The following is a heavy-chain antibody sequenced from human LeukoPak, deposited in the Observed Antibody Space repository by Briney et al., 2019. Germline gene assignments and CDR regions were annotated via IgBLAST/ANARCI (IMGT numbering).Heavy chain of an antibody. CDR3: ATFLEWLFFGGGGGGRDAFDI. Sequence: GASVKVSCKASGYTFTSYGISWVRQAPGQGLEWMGWISAYNGNTNYAQKLQGRVTMTTDTSTSTAYMELRSLRSDDTAVYYCATFLEWLFFGGGGGGRDAFDIWGQGTMVTVSS. CDR1: GYTFTSYG. V-gene: IGHV1-18*01. CDR2: ISAYNGNT. D-gene: IGHD3-3*01. J-gene: IGHJ3*02.